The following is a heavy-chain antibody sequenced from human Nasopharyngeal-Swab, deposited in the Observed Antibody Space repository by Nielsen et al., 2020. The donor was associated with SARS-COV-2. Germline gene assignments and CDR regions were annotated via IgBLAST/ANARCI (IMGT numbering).Heavy chain of an antibody. CDR2: ISISGSTI. V-gene: IGHV3-11*01. CDR1: GFTFSDYY. CDR3: AREDTDYYDSSGYFDY. D-gene: IGHD3-22*01. Sequence: GESLKISCAASGFTFSDYYMSWIRQAPGKGLEWVSYISISGSTIYYADSVKGRFTISRDNAKNSLYLQMNSLRAEDTAVYYCAREDTDYYDSSGYFDYWGQGTLVTVSS. J-gene: IGHJ4*02.